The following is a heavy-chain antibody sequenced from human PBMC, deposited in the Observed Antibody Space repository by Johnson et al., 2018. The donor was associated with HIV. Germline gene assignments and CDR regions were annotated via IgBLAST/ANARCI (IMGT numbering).Heavy chain of an antibody. V-gene: IGHV3-20*04. CDR3: ARVAPAHDAFDI. Sequence: VQLVESGGRVVRPGGSLRLSCAASGFTFEDYGMRWVREAPGKGLEWVSGINWNGGSTGYADSVKGRFTISRDNSKYTLYLQMNSLRAEDTAVYYCARVAPAHDAFDIWGQGTMVTVSS. D-gene: IGHD2-2*01. J-gene: IGHJ3*02. CDR2: INWNGGST. CDR1: GFTFEDYG.